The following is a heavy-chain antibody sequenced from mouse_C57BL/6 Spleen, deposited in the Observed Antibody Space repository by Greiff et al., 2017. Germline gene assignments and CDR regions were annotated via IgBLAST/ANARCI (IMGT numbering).Heavy chain of an antibody. Sequence: EVKLMESGGGLVQPGGSMKLSCVASGFTFSNYWMNWVRQSPEKGLEWVAQIRLKSDNYATHYAESVKGRFTISRDDSKSSVYLQMNNLRAEDTGIYYCTGLELGGYWGQGTTLTVSS. CDR3: TGLELGGY. V-gene: IGHV6-3*01. J-gene: IGHJ2*01. D-gene: IGHD3-3*01. CDR1: GFTFSNYW. CDR2: IRLKSDNYAT.